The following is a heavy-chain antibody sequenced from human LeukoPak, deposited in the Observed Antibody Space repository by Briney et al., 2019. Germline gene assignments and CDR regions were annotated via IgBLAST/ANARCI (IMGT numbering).Heavy chain of an antibody. D-gene: IGHD5-18*01. V-gene: IGHV3-49*04. J-gene: IGHJ6*02. Sequence: GGSLRLSCTSSGFTFGDHAMSWVRQAPGKGLEWVGFIRSKAYGGTTEYAASVKGGFTISRDDSRSIAYLQMNSLKTEDTAVYYCTRGPIQLWIHSGMDVWGQGTTVTVSS. CDR1: GFTFGDHA. CDR2: IRSKAYGGTT. CDR3: TRGPIQLWIHSGMDV.